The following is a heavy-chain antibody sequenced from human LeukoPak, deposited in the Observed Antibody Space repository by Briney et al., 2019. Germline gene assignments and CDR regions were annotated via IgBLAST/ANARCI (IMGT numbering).Heavy chain of an antibody. CDR1: GGSISSYY. D-gene: IGHD3-3*01. CDR3: ARGVVLRFLERPASYMDV. Sequence: SETLSPTCTVSGGSISSYYWSWIRQPAGKGLEWIGRIYTSGSTNYNPSLKSRVTMSVDTSKNQFSLKLSSVTAADTAVYYCARGVVLRFLERPASYMDVWGKGTTVTVSS. V-gene: IGHV4-4*07. CDR2: IYTSGST. J-gene: IGHJ6*03.